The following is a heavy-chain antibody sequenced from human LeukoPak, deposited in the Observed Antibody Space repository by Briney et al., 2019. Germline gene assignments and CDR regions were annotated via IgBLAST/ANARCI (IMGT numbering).Heavy chain of an antibody. Sequence: PGGSLRLSCAASGFTFSSYGMHWVRQAPGKGLEWVAVIWYDGSNKYYADSVKGRFTISRDNSKNTLYLQMTSLRAEDTALYYCAKDEGDVGATSDYWGQGTLVTVSS. CDR1: GFTFSSYG. CDR3: AKDEGDVGATSDY. D-gene: IGHD1-26*01. J-gene: IGHJ4*02. CDR2: IWYDGSNK. V-gene: IGHV3-33*06.